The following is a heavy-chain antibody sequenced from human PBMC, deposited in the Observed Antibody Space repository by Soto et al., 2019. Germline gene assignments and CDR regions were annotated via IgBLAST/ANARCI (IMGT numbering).Heavy chain of an antibody. CDR1: GYTFTGYY. CDR3: AASGVIAPARSFDY. CDR2: INPNSGGT. V-gene: IGHV1-2*02. Sequence: ASVKVSCKASGYTFTGYYMHWVRQAPGQGLEWMGWINPNSGGTNYAQKFQGRVTMTRDTSISTAYMELSRLRSDDTAVYYCAASGVIAPARSFDYWGQGTLVTVSS. J-gene: IGHJ4*02. D-gene: IGHD3-10*01.